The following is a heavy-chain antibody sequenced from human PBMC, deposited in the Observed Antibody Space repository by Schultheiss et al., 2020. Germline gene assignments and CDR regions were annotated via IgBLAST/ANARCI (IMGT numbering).Heavy chain of an antibody. D-gene: IGHD3-9*01. CDR3: ARGPTINYDILIGYYYFDY. CDR2: INHSGST. CDR1: GGSISSGGYY. Sequence: SETLSLTCTVSGGSISSGGYYWSWIRQPPGKGLEWIGEINHSGSTNYNPSLKSRVTISVDTSKNQFSLKLSSVTAADTAVYYCARGPTINYDILIGYYYFDYWDQGTLVTVS. V-gene: IGHV4-39*07. J-gene: IGHJ4*02.